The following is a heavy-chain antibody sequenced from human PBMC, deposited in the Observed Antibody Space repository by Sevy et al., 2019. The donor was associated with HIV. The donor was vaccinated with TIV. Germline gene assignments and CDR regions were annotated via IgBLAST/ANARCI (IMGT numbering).Heavy chain of an antibody. Sequence: GGSLRLSCAASGFTFSNYWMHWVRQAPGKGLVWVSRIKTGGSSRDSADSVKGRLFGSRDNAKNLVYLQRDSLRAEYTAVYYCAREGDTVLVPTAVGAFEFWGQGTMVTVSS. J-gene: IGHJ3*01. CDR2: IKTGGSSR. D-gene: IGHD2-2*01. CDR3: AREGDTVLVPTAVGAFEF. CDR1: GFTFSNYW. V-gene: IGHV3-74*01.